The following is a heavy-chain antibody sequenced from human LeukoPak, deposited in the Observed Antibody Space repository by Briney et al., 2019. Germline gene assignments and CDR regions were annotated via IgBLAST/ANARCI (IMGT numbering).Heavy chain of an antibody. J-gene: IGHJ6*03. CDR3: ARFLSGYVYYYQYYMDV. Sequence: SETLSLTCAVDGGSFGGYYWTWIRQPPGKGLEWIGEISHSGSTNYNPSLKSRVIIAIDTSKNQFSLELRSVTAADTALYYCARFLSGYVYYYQYYMDVWGRGTTVTVSS. CDR1: GGSFGGYY. V-gene: IGHV4-34*01. D-gene: IGHD3-3*01. CDR2: ISHSGST.